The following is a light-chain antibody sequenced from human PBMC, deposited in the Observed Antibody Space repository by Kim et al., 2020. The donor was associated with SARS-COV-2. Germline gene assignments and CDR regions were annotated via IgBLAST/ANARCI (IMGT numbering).Light chain of an antibody. J-gene: IGLJ2*01. CDR3: NSRDSNGNHLV. Sequence: LGQTVRITCQGDSLRSYYASWYQQKPGHAPVLVIYSKNNRPSGIPYRFSGSSSGNTASLTITGAHAEDEADYYCNSRDSNGNHLVFGGGTQLTVL. CDR2: SKN. CDR1: SLRSYY. V-gene: IGLV3-19*01.